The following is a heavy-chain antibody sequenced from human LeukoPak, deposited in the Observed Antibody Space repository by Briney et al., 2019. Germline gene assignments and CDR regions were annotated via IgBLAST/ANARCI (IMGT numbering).Heavy chain of an antibody. Sequence: PSETLSLTCAVSGGSISSSNWWSWVRQPPEKGLEWIGEIHHSGSTNYNPSLKSRVTISVDKAKNQFSLKLSSVTAADTAVYYCARERHITMVRGAGGLVFDPWGQGTLVTVSS. CDR1: GGSISSSNW. V-gene: IGHV4-4*02. J-gene: IGHJ5*02. CDR2: IHHSGST. D-gene: IGHD3-10*01. CDR3: ARERHITMVRGAGGLVFDP.